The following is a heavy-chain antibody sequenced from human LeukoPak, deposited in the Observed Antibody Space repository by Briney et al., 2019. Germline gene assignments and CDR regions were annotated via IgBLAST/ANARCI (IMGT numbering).Heavy chain of an antibody. J-gene: IGHJ4*02. D-gene: IGHD3-10*01. CDR3: ASYGSGSYSGFDY. CDR1: GGSFSGYY. Sequence: SSETLSLTCAVYGGSFSGYYWSWIRQPPGKGLEWIGEINHSGSTGYNPSLKSRVTISVDTSKNQFSLKLSSVTAADTALYYCASYGSGSYSGFDYWGQGTLVTVSS. V-gene: IGHV4-34*01. CDR2: INHSGST.